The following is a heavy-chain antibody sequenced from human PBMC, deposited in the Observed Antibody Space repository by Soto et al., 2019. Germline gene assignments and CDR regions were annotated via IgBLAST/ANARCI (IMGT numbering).Heavy chain of an antibody. Sequence: SETLSLTCAVYGGSFSGYYWSWIRQPPGKGLEWIGEINHSGSTNYNPSLKSRVTISVDTSKNQFSLKLSSVTAADTAVYYCARGLRYYYGSGSYYNWFDPWGQGTLVTVSS. V-gene: IGHV4-34*01. CDR3: ARGLRYYYGSGSYYNWFDP. D-gene: IGHD3-10*01. CDR1: GGSFSGYY. J-gene: IGHJ5*02. CDR2: INHSGST.